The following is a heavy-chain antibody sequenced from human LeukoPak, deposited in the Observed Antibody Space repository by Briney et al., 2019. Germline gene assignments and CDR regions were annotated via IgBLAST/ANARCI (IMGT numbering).Heavy chain of an antibody. J-gene: IGHJ6*04. D-gene: IGHD3-10*02. CDR3: AELGITMIGGV. CDR1: GFPFSSYA. V-gene: IGHV3-30*04. CDR2: ISYDGSNK. Sequence: GGSLRLSCAASGFPFSSYAMHWVRQAPGKGLEWVAVISYDGSNKYYADSVKGRFTISRDNSKNTLYLQMNSLRAEDTAVYYCAELGITMIGGVWGKGTTVTISS.